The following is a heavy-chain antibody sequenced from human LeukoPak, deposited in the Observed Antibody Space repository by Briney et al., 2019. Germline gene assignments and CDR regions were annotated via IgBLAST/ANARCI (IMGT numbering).Heavy chain of an antibody. CDR3: ARWGYTSGPRDY. CDR2: ISSSSSYI. D-gene: IGHD6-19*01. V-gene: IGHV3-21*01. J-gene: IGHJ4*02. CDR1: GFTFSSYS. Sequence: PGGSLRLSCAASGFTFSSYSMNWVRQAPGKGLEWVSSISSSSSYIYYADSVKGRFTISRDNAKNSLSLQMNSLRAEDTAVYYCARWGYTSGPRDYWGQGTLVTVSS.